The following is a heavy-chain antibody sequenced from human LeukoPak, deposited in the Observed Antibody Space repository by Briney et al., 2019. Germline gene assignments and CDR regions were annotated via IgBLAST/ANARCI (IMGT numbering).Heavy chain of an antibody. CDR3: AKGSRGSCRGAYCYSFDN. CDR1: GFSFSTYA. CDR2: ISGSDPGT. D-gene: IGHD2-21*02. J-gene: IGHJ4*02. Sequence: PGGSLRLSCAASGFSFSTYAMSWVRHIPGKGLEWVSAISGSDPGTYYADSVKGRFTISRVNSRNTLYLQMNRLRVEDTAVYYCAKGSRGSCRGAYCYSFDNWGQGAVVTASS. V-gene: IGHV3-23*01.